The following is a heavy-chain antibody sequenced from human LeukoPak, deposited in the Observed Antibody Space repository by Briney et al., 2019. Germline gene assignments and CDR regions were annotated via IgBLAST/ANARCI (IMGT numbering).Heavy chain of an antibody. D-gene: IGHD7-27*01. Sequence: GGSLRLSCAASGFTFSSYSMNWVRQAPGKGLEWVSSVSSSSDYIYYADSLKGRFSISRDNAKNSLYLQMNSLRAEDTAVYYCAREDWGSMDYWGQGTLVTVSS. CDR3: AREDWGSMDY. J-gene: IGHJ4*02. CDR1: GFTFSSYS. V-gene: IGHV3-21*01. CDR2: VSSSSDYI.